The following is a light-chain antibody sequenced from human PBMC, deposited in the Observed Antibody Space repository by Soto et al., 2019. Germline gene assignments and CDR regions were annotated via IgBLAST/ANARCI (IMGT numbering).Light chain of an antibody. CDR2: KAS. J-gene: IGKJ1*01. CDR3: QQYHTWWT. V-gene: IGKV1-5*03. CDR1: QSISSW. Sequence: DIQMTQSPSTLSASVGDRVTITCRASQSISSWLAWYQQKPGKAPKILIYKASSLEIGVPSRFSGSGSGTAFTLTISSLQPDDFATYYCQQYHTWWTFGQGTKVEI.